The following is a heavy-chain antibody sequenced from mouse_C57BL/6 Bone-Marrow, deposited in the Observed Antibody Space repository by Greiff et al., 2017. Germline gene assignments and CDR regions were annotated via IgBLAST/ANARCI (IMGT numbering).Heavy chain of an antibody. J-gene: IGHJ4*01. V-gene: IGHV1-50*01. D-gene: IGHD1-1*02. Sequence: VQLQQPGAELVKPGASVKLSCKASGYTFTSYWMQWVKQRPGQGLEWIGEIDPSDSYTNYNQKFKGKATLTVDTSSSTAYMQLSSLTSEDSAVYYCAREGGLHYYDMDYWGQGTSVTVSS. CDR1: GYTFTSYW. CDR3: AREGGLHYYDMDY. CDR2: IDPSDSYT.